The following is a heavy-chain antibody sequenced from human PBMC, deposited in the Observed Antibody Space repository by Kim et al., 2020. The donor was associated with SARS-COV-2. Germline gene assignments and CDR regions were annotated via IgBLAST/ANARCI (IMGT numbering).Heavy chain of an antibody. Sequence: GGSLRLSCAASGFTFSSYSMNWVRQAPGKGLEWVSSISSSSSYIYYADSVKGRFTISRDNAKNSLYLQMNSLRAEDTAVYYCASQWLGPRPLRFDYWGQGTLVTVSS. CDR1: GFTFSSYS. CDR2: ISSSSSYI. D-gene: IGHD6-19*01. CDR3: ASQWLGPRPLRFDY. V-gene: IGHV3-21*01. J-gene: IGHJ4*02.